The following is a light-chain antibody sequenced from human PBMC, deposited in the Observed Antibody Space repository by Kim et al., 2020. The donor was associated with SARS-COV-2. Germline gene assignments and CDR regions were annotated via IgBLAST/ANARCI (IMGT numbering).Light chain of an antibody. Sequence: PGERATLSCRTSQTLKNNYLTWYLQKPGQTPRLLIYGVFNRAAGIPDRFSGSGSGTDFTLTISRLEPGDSAMYYCQHYDHSSKYTFGQGTKLEI. J-gene: IGKJ2*01. V-gene: IGKV3-20*01. CDR2: GVF. CDR1: QTLKNNY. CDR3: QHYDHSSKYT.